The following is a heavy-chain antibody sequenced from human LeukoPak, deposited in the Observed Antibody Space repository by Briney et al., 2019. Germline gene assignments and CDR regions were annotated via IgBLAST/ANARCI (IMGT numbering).Heavy chain of an antibody. J-gene: IGHJ4*02. D-gene: IGHD3-3*01. V-gene: IGHV4-38-2*02. CDR1: GYSISSGYY. CDR3: ARGDFDY. CDR2: IYHSGST. Sequence: SETLSLTCTVSGYSISSGYYWGWLRQPPGKGLEWIGSIYHSGSTYYTPSLKSRVTISVDTSKNQFSLKLSSVTAADTAVYYCARGDFDYWGQGTLVTVSS.